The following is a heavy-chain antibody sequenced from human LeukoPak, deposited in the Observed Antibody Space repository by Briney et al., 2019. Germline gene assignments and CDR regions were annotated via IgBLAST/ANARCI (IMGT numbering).Heavy chain of an antibody. J-gene: IGHJ5*02. CDR3: VRGPYGASISKWFDP. CDR1: RGSISGYS. CDR2: IYYSGDT. Sequence: SETLSLTCTVSRGSISGYSWSWIRQSPGGGLEWIGYIYYSGDTAYNPSLRSRVTMSVDTSKNQFSLQLRSMTTADTAVYYCVRGPYGASISKWFDPWGQGTLVTVSS. V-gene: IGHV4-59*01. D-gene: IGHD4/OR15-4a*01.